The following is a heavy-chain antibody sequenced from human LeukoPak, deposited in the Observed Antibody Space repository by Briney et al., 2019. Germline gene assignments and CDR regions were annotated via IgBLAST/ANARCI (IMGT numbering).Heavy chain of an antibody. Sequence: GGSLRLSCAASGFTFSSYGMHWVRQAPGKGLEWVAVIWYDGSNKYYADSVKGRFTISRDNSKNTLYLQMNSLRAEDTAVYYCAREQLSIAAGFGYYGMDVWGQGTTVTVSS. CDR3: AREQLSIAAGFGYYGMDV. D-gene: IGHD6-6*01. J-gene: IGHJ6*02. V-gene: IGHV3-33*01. CDR1: GFTFSSYG. CDR2: IWYDGSNK.